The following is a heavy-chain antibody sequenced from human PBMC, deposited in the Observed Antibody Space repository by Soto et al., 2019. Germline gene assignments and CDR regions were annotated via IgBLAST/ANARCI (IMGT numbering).Heavy chain of an antibody. CDR1: GGTFSSYT. CDR3: ARADYYDSSGYSPAGMDV. J-gene: IGHJ6*02. V-gene: IGHV1-69*02. D-gene: IGHD3-22*01. CDR2: IIPILGIA. Sequence: QVQLVQSGAEVKKPGSSVKVSCKASGGTFSSYTISWVRQAPGQGLEWMGRIIPILGIANYAQKFQGRVTMTAEXXTXTXXMELSSLRSEDTAVYYCARADYYDSSGYSPAGMDVWGQGTTVTVSS.